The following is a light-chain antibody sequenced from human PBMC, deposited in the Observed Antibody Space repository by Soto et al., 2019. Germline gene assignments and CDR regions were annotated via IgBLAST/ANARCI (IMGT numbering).Light chain of an antibody. CDR1: QSINSW. J-gene: IGKJ1*01. V-gene: IGKV1-5*03. CDR3: LQYNSHSWT. CDR2: KAS. Sequence: DIPMTQSPSTLSASVGDRVTITCRASQSINSWLAWYQHKPGKAPKLLIYKASSLESGVPSRFSGSGSGTEFTLTISTLQPEDFASYYCLQYNSHSWTFGQETKVEMK.